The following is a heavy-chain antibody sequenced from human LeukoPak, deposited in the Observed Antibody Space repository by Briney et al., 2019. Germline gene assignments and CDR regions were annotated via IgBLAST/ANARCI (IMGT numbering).Heavy chain of an antibody. Sequence: PSETLSLTCTVSGGSISSYYWSWIRQPPGKGLEWNGYIFYSGSTNYNPSLKSRVTISVDTSNSQFSLNLSSVTAADTAVYYCARIVSGSYFYFDYWGQGTLVTVSS. CDR3: ARIVSGSYFYFDY. D-gene: IGHD1-26*01. V-gene: IGHV4-59*01. CDR2: IFYSGST. CDR1: GGSISSYY. J-gene: IGHJ4*02.